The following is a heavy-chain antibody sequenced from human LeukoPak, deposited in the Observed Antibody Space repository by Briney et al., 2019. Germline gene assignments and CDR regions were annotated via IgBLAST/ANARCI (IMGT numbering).Heavy chain of an antibody. CDR2: INPNSGGT. CDR3: ARDVDDSGSYSFDY. D-gene: IGHD3-10*01. CDR1: GYTLTELS. V-gene: IGHV1-2*02. J-gene: IGHJ4*02. Sequence: ASVKVSCKVSGYTLTELSMHWVRQAPGQGLEWMGWINPNSGGTNYAQKFQGRVTMTRDTSISTAYMELSRLRSDDTAVYYCARDVDDSGSYSFDYWGQGTLVTVSS.